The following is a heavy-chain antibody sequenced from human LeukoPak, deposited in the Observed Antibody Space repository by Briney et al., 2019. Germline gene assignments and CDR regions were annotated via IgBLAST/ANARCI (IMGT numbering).Heavy chain of an antibody. CDR3: ARPTGGWHGALAPQFDP. CDR1: RYSFTRYG. J-gene: IGHJ5*02. D-gene: IGHD6-19*01. V-gene: IGHV1-18*01. CDR2: VRAYNGNT. Sequence: AVKVSCKPCRYSFTRYGICLLGQDPRHPLDGTGWVRAYNGNTNYAQNLQGRVTMTTDTSTSTAYMELRSLRSDDTAVYYCARPTGGWHGALAPQFDPWGQGTLVTVSS.